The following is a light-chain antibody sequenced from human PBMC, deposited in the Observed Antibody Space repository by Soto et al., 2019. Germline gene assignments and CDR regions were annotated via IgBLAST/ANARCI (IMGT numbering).Light chain of an antibody. CDR1: QSVSSTY. CDR3: QQYGSSPPWT. V-gene: IGKV3-20*01. Sequence: EIVLTQSPGTLSLSPGERATLSCRASQSVSSTYLAWYQQKPGQAPRLLIYGASSRAPGIPDRFSGSGSGTDFTLTISRLEPEDFAVYYCQQYGSSPPWTFGQGTKVE. J-gene: IGKJ1*01. CDR2: GAS.